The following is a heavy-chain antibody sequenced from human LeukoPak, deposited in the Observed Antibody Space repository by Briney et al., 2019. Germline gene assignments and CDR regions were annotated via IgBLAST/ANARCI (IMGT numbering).Heavy chain of an antibody. CDR3: ARDQVVVVVAATYYYYGMDV. D-gene: IGHD2-15*01. J-gene: IGHJ6*02. V-gene: IGHV3-21*01. CDR2: ISSSSYI. Sequence: GGSLRLSCAASGFTFSSYSMNWVRQAPGKGLEWASSISSSSYIYYADSVKGRFTISRDNAKNSLYLQMNSLRAEDTAVYYCARDQVVVVVAATYYYYGMDVWGQGTTVTVSS. CDR1: GFTFSSYS.